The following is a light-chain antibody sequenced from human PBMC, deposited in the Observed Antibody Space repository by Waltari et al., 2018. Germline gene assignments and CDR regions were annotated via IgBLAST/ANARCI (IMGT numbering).Light chain of an antibody. CDR3: QQRSVWPPT. V-gene: IGKV3-11*01. J-gene: IGKJ2*01. CDR2: DAS. Sequence: EIVLTQSPATLSVSPGEGATFSCRVSQSVGRSLAWIQQKPGQAPRLVIYDASFRATGIPTRFSGSGSGTDFTLTISSLEAEDFAIYYCQQRSVWPPTFGRGTKLEI. CDR1: QSVGRS.